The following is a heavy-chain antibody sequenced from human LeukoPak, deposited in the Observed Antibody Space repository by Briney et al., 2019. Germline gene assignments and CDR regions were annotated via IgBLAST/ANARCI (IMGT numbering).Heavy chain of an antibody. Sequence: ASVKVSCKASGYTFTGYYMHWVRQVPGQGLEWMGRINPNSGGTNYAQKFQGRDTMTRDTSISTAYMELSRLRSDDTAVYYCARVVLPYSSGFTLGYWGQGTLVTVSS. J-gene: IGHJ4*02. CDR3: ARVVLPYSSGFTLGY. CDR2: INPNSGGT. CDR1: GYTFTGYY. D-gene: IGHD6-19*01. V-gene: IGHV1-2*06.